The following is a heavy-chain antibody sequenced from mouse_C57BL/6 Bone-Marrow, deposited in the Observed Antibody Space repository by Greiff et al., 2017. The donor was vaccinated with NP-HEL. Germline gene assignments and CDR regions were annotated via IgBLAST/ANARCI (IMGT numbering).Heavy chain of an antibody. Sequence: QVQLQQPGAELVKPGASVKMSCKASGYTFTSYWITWVKQRPGQGLEWIGDIYPGSGSTNYNEKFKSKATLTVDTSSSTAYMQLSSLTSEDSAVYYCARTPYDSNYWYFEVWGTGTTVTVSS. CDR2: IYPGSGST. CDR1: GYTFTSYW. J-gene: IGHJ1*03. V-gene: IGHV1-55*01. D-gene: IGHD2-5*01. CDR3: ARTPYDSNYWYFEV.